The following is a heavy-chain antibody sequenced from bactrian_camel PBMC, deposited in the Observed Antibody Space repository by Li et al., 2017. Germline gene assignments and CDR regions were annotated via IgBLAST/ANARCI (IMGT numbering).Heavy chain of an antibody. CDR3: AAECPQPNYNVLRF. J-gene: IGHJ6*01. V-gene: IGHV3S1*01. D-gene: IGHD1*01. CDR2: INKDGSIR. Sequence: VQLVESGGGLVQPGGSLTLSCATSGFTFNTYSMSWGRQAPGKGLAWVSTINKDGSIRYYTDSVKGRFSISLDNAKSTLYLQMNNLQPGDSAMYYCAAECPQPNYNVLRFWGQGTQVTVS. CDR1: GFTFNTYS.